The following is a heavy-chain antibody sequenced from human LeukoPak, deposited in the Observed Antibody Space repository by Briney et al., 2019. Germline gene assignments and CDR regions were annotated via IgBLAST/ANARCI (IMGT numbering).Heavy chain of an antibody. CDR3: ARGLGDVDTAMVSDY. CDR2: MNPNSGNT. CDR1: GYTFTSYD. V-gene: IGHV1-8*01. J-gene: IGHJ4*02. Sequence: GASVKVSCKGSGYTFTSYDINWVRQATGQGLEWMGWMNPNSGNTGYAQKFQGRVTMTRNTSISTAYMELGSLRSEDTAVYYCARGLGDVDTAMVSDYWGQGTLVTVSS. D-gene: IGHD5-18*01.